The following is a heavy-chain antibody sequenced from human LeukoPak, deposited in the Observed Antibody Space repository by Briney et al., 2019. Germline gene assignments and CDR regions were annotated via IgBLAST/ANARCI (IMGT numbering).Heavy chain of an antibody. V-gene: IGHV4-39*01. CDR2: IYYSGIT. Sequence: SETLSLTCTVSGGSISSSSHYWGWIRQPPGKGLEWIGSIYYSGITYYNPSPRSRVTISVDTSKNQFSLKLSSVTATDTAVYYCHFKYCSSSTCFYYFDYWGQGTLVTVSS. D-gene: IGHD2-2*01. CDR3: HFKYCSSSTCFYYFDY. J-gene: IGHJ4*02. CDR1: GGSISSSSHY.